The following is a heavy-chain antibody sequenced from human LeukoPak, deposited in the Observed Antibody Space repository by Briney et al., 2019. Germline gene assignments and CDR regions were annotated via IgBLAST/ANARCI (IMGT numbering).Heavy chain of an antibody. CDR1: GFTFSKYA. J-gene: IGHJ4*02. V-gene: IGHV3-74*01. Sequence: GGSLRLSCAASGFTFSKYAMTWVRQAPGKGLVWVSRINTDGSSTSYADSVQGRFTISRDNAKNTLYLQMNRLRAEDTAVYYCARDDSWGFANWGQGSLVTVSS. D-gene: IGHD3/OR15-3a*01. CDR3: ARDDSWGFAN. CDR2: INTDGSST.